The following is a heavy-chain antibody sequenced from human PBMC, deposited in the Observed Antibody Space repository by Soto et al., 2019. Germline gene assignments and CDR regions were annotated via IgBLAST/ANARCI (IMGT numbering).Heavy chain of an antibody. D-gene: IGHD3-10*01. J-gene: IGHJ4*02. CDR3: AREHYYGSGSYYRAEIDY. Sequence: ALVKVSCKASGYTFASYGISWVRQAPGQGLEWMGWISAYNGNTNYAQKLQGRVTMTTDTSTSTAYMELRSLRSDDTAVYYRAREHYYGSGSYYRAEIDYWGQGTLVTVSS. CDR2: ISAYNGNT. V-gene: IGHV1-18*04. CDR1: GYTFASYG.